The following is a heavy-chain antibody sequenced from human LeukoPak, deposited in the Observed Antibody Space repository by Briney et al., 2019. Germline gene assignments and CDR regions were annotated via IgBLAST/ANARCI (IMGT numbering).Heavy chain of an antibody. D-gene: IGHD3-22*01. CDR2: IIPIFCTA. J-gene: IGHJ6*03. V-gene: IGHV1-69*05. CDR3: ARTATDRYYYDSSGYLKRDYYYYYYMDV. Sequence: ASVKVSCKASGGTFSSYAISWVRQAPGQGLEWMGGIIPIFCTAHYAQKFQGRVTITTDESTSTASMELSSLRSEDTAVYYCARTATDRYYYDSSGYLKRDYYYYYYMDVWGKGTTVTVSS. CDR1: GGTFSSYA.